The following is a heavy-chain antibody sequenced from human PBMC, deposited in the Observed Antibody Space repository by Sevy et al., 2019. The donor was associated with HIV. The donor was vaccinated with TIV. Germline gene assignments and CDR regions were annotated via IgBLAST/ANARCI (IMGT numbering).Heavy chain of an antibody. CDR1: GYIFTDYY. V-gene: IGHV1-2*02. CDR2: INSDSGVT. Sequence: ASVKVSCKASGYIFTDYYIHWVRQAPGQGLEWMAWINSDSGVTNYAQKFQGEVTVTRDTSLSTAYLELTRLKSNDTAIYYCARLTTQPTSDLYGMDVWGQETTVSVSS. J-gene: IGHJ6*02. D-gene: IGHD4-17*01. CDR3: ARLTTQPTSDLYGMDV.